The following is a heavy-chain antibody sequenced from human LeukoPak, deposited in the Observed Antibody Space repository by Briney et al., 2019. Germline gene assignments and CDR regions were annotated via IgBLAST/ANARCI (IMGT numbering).Heavy chain of an antibody. CDR2: INSYSGDT. D-gene: IGHD2-2*01. V-gene: IGHV1-18*01. CDR1: GYTFTNYG. J-gene: IGHJ6*03. CDR3: ARWGLVAPGTYYYYYMDV. Sequence: ASVKVSCKAAGYTFTNYGVSWVREAPGQGLEWMGWINSYSGDTHYAQNLQGRLTMTTDTSTSTAFMELRSLRPDDTAVYYCARWGLVAPGTYYYYYMDVWGRGTTVTVSS.